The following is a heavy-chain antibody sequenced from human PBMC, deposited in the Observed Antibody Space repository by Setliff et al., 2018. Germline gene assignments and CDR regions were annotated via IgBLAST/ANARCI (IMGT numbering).Heavy chain of an antibody. J-gene: IGHJ5*02. V-gene: IGHV4-39*01. Sequence: SETLSLTCTVSGGSISSSSYYWGWIRLPPGKRLEWIGTIYYSGSTYYNPSLKSRVTISVDRAKNHFSLKLTSVTAADTAMYYCARQSVRGLADNNWFDPWGQGTLVTVSS. CDR3: ARQSVRGLADNNWFDP. CDR2: IYYSGST. D-gene: IGHD2-15*01. CDR1: GGSISSSSYY.